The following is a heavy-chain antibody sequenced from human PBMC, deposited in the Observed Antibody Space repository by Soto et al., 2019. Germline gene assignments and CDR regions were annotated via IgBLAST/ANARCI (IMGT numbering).Heavy chain of an antibody. CDR3: AADGTLGIYWGRYYSSGMDV. CDR2: IVVGSGNT. CDR1: GFTFTSSA. V-gene: IGHV1-58*01. D-gene: IGHD7-27*01. Sequence: QMQLVQSGPEVKKPGTSVKVSCKASGFTFTSSAVQWVRQARGQRLEWIGWIVVGSGNTNYAQKFQERVTITREMSTSTADMELSSLRSEDTAVYYCAADGTLGIYWGRYYSSGMDVWGQGTKVTVSS. J-gene: IGHJ6*02.